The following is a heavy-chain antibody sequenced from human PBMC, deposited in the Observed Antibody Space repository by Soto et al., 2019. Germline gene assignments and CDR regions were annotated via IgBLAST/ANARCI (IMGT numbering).Heavy chain of an antibody. CDR1: GFTFTNYDSA. Sequence: QVQLVESGGGVVQPGRSLRLSCATSGFTFTNYDSALHCVRQAPDKGMEWVAVLLYDGSTTYYADSGKVRFTISVDNSKNTMYLQMNSLKIEDTAVYYCARAPNRSSWPYYFDNWGLGTLVTVSS. J-gene: IGHJ4*02. CDR2: LLYDGSTT. CDR3: ARAPNRSSWPYYFDN. D-gene: IGHD6-13*01. V-gene: IGHV3-30*04.